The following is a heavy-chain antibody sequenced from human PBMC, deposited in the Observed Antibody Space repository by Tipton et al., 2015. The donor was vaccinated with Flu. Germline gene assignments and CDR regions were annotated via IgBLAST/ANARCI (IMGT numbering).Heavy chain of an antibody. V-gene: IGHV3-73*01. Sequence: SLRLSCTTSGFSFSGSALHWVRQAPGKGLEWVGRVGTKPNTDATAYAASVKGRFTISRDDLKSTASLQMNSLKTEDTAVYYCTRVAVAGDFFDYWGQGTLVTVSS. CDR3: TRVAVAGDFFDY. CDR2: VGTKPNTDAT. J-gene: IGHJ4*02. CDR1: GFSFSGSA. D-gene: IGHD6-19*01.